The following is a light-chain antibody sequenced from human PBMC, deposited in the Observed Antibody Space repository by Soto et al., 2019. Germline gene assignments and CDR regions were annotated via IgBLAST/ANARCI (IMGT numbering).Light chain of an antibody. CDR2: EGS. CDR1: SSDVGGYNL. Sequence: QSALTQPASVSGSPGQSITISCTGTSSDVGGYNLVSWYQQHPGKAPKLMIYEGSKRPSGVSNRCSGSKSGNTAYLTIAGLQAEDEAEYYCCSYAGSSTPVVFGGGTQLTVL. J-gene: IGLJ2*01. CDR3: CSYAGSSTPVV. V-gene: IGLV2-23*01.